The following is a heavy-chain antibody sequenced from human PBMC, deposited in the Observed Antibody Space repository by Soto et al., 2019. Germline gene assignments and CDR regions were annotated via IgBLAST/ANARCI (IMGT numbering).Heavy chain of an antibody. CDR2: IYYRGST. D-gene: IGHD3-10*01. Sequence: PSETLSLTCTVSGGSVSSGSYYWSWIRRPPGKGLEWIGYIYYRGSTNYNPSLKSRVTISVDTSKNQFSLKLSSVTAADTAVYYCARDGFGEMATNDAFDIWGQGTMVTVSS. CDR3: ARDGFGEMATNDAFDI. CDR1: GGSVSSGSYY. J-gene: IGHJ3*02. V-gene: IGHV4-61*01.